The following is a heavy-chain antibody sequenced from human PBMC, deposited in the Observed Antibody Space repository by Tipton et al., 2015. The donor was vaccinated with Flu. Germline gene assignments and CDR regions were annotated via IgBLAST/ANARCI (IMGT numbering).Heavy chain of an antibody. CDR3: TTDRNFVDIVVVPAAIPQEIQH. D-gene: IGHD2-2*02. CDR2: IKSKTDGGTT. CDR1: GFTFSNAW. V-gene: IGHV3-15*01. Sequence: GSLRLSCAASGFTFSNAWMSWVRQAPGKGLEWVGRIKSKTDGGTTDYAAPVKGRFTISRDDSKNTLYLQMNSLKTEDTAVYYCTTDRNFVDIVVVPAAIPQEIQHWGQGTLVTVSS. J-gene: IGHJ1*01.